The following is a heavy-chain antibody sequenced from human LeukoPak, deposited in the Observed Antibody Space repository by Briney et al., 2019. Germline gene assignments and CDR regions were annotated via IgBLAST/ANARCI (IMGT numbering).Heavy chain of an antibody. V-gene: IGHV3-11*05. CDR3: TRVGYYDF. CDR1: GFTFSDYQ. D-gene: IGHD3-10*01. CDR2: ITGSSDYA. J-gene: IGHJ3*01. Sequence: GGSLRLSCAASGFTFSDYQMSWIRQAPGKGLEWLSYITGSSDYANYADSVKGRFTISRDNAKNSLYLQMNSLRAEDTAVYYCTRVGYYDFWGQGTMVTVSS.